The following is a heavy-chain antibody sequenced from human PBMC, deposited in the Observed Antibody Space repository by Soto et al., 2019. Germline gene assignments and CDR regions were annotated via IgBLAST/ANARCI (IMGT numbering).Heavy chain of an antibody. J-gene: IGHJ4*02. CDR2: IDSGGRT. Sequence: EEKLEESGGNLAQPGGSLRLSCVASGITVGTHYMSWVRQAPGLGLEWVSLIDSGGRTNYADSVKGRFTISRDNSKNTVHLQMNSLRVEDTAVYYCASDPYSRIAGLWGQGILVTVSS. D-gene: IGHD6-13*01. CDR1: GITVGTHY. V-gene: IGHV3-66*01. CDR3: ASDPYSRIAGL.